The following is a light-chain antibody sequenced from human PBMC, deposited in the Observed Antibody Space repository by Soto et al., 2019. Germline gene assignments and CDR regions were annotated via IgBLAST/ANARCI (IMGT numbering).Light chain of an antibody. CDR1: QSLLHSNGYNC. CDR2: LGS. V-gene: IGKV2-28*01. J-gene: IGKJ1*01. Sequence: DMRMTQSPLSLPVTPGEPAAISCRYSQSLLHSNGYNCLDWYLQKPGQSPQLLIYLGSNRASGVPDRFSGSGSGTDFTLKISRVEAEDVGVYYCMHALQTPWTFGQGTKVDNK. CDR3: MHALQTPWT.